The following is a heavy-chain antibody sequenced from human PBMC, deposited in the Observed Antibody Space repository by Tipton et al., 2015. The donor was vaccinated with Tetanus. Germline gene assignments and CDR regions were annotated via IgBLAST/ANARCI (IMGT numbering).Heavy chain of an antibody. CDR1: GGSISRGGYF. V-gene: IGHV4-31*03. CDR2: IYYSGST. D-gene: IGHD3-16*01. CDR3: ARDQGGGRVARLNWFDP. J-gene: IGHJ5*02. Sequence: TLSLTCTASGGSISRGGYFWNWIRQRPGKGPEWIGYIYYSGSTYYNPSLKSRVSMSVDTSKNQFSLNLSSVTAADTAVYYCARDQGGGRVARLNWFDPWGQGTLVTVSS.